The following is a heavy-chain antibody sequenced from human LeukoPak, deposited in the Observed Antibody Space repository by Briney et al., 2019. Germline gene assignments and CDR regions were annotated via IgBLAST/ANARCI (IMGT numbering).Heavy chain of an antibody. Sequence: GGSLRLSCAASGFIFNSFEMHWVRQAPGEGPEWLSFISTTGSNIYYADSVKGRFTISRDNAKNSLYFQMNSLRAEDTAVYYCARGSDGRGGTYYYYYAMDVWGQGTTVTVSS. V-gene: IGHV3-48*03. CDR3: ARGSDGRGGTYYYYYAMDV. CDR1: GFIFNSFE. J-gene: IGHJ6*02. CDR2: ISTTGSNI. D-gene: IGHD3-10*01.